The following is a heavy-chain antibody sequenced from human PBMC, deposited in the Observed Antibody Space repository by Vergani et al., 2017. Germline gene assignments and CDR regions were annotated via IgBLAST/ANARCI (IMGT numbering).Heavy chain of an antibody. CDR2: IDWDDDK. Sequence: QVTLKESGPALVKPTQTLTLTCTFSGFSLSTSGMRVSWIRQPPGKALEWLARIDWDDDKFYSTSLKTRLTISKDTSKNQVVLTMTNMDPVDTTTYYCARSSNWGSTGFDYWGQGTLVTVSS. V-gene: IGHV2-70*04. CDR1: GFSLSTSGMR. D-gene: IGHD7-27*01. CDR3: ARSSNWGSTGFDY. J-gene: IGHJ4*02.